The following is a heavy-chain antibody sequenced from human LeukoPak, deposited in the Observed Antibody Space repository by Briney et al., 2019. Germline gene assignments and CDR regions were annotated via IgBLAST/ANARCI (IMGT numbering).Heavy chain of an antibody. V-gene: IGHV3-7*03. CDR1: GFTLSSYW. Sequence: GSLKPPCAAPGFTLSSYWMSWVPQAPGKGLEWVGKIKEDGSEKYYVDSVKGRLTISRDNAQNSVYLHMNSLTAEDTALYYCARDWVAGVPFDAFDIWGQGTMVSVSS. CDR2: IKEDGSEK. D-gene: IGHD3-10*01. CDR3: ARDWVAGVPFDAFDI. J-gene: IGHJ3*02.